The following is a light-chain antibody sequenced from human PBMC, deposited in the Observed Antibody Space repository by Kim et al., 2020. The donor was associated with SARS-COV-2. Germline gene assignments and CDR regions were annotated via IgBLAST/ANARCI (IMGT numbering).Light chain of an antibody. CDR2: DAS. CDR3: QQRSSWPLT. CDR1: QSVSSY. V-gene: IGKV3-11*01. J-gene: IGKJ4*01. Sequence: WSPGERAPLSGRSSQSVSSYLAWYQQRPGQAPRLLVYDASNRATGIPDRFSGGGSGTDFTLTISSLEPEDFAVYYCQQRSSWPLTLGGGTKVEIK.